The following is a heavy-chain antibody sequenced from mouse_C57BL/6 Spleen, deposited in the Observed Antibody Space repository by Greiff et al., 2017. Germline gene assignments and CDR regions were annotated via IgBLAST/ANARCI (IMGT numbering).Heavy chain of an antibody. Sequence: QVQLQQPGTELVKPGASVKLSCKASGYTFTSYWMHWVKQRPGQGLEWIGNINPSNGGTNYNEKFKSKATLTVDKSSSTAYMQLSSLTSEDAAVYYCARSESYSAWFAYWGQGTLVTVSA. D-gene: IGHD2-12*01. V-gene: IGHV1-53*01. CDR2: INPSNGGT. J-gene: IGHJ3*01. CDR1: GYTFTSYW. CDR3: ARSESYSAWFAY.